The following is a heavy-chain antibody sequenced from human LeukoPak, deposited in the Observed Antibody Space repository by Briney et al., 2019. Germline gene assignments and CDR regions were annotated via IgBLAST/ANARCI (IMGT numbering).Heavy chain of an antibody. Sequence: SGGSLRLSCAASGFTVSDHHMDWVRQPPGKGLEWIGEINHSGSTNYNPSLKSRVTISVDTSKNQFSLKLSSVTAADTAVYYCARGGSGYSYGYYPLAGRYFDYWGQGTLVTVSS. D-gene: IGHD5-18*01. CDR2: INHSGST. CDR1: GFTVSDHH. CDR3: ARGGSGYSYGYYPLAGRYFDY. J-gene: IGHJ4*02. V-gene: IGHV4-34*01.